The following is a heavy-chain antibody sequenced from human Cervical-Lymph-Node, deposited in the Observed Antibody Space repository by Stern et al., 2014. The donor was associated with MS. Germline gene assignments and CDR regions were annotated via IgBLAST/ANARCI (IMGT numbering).Heavy chain of an antibody. CDR2: ISHDGSQI. J-gene: IGHJ4*02. V-gene: IGHV3-30*18. CDR3: AKDRRMYYYGSGSDH. CDR1: GFSFSHYA. Sequence: VHLVESGGGVVQPGRSLRLSCAASGFSFSHYAIHWVRQAPGKGLEWVAIISHDGSQIFYADSVKGRFSISRDNSKNTLDLQMNSLRAEDTGVYYCAKDRRMYYYGSGSDHWGQGTLVTVSS. D-gene: IGHD3-10*01.